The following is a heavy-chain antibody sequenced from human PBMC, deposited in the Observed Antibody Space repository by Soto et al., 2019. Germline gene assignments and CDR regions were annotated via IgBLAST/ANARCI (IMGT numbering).Heavy chain of an antibody. CDR1: GGSISSYY. J-gene: IGHJ5*02. Sequence: SETLSLTCTVSGGSISSYYWSWIRQPPGKGLEWIGYIYYSGSTNYNPSLKSRVTISVDTSKNQFSLKLSSVTAADTAVYYCASGGSIWFGEFNWFDPWGQGTLVTVSS. V-gene: IGHV4-59*01. CDR3: ASGGSIWFGEFNWFDP. D-gene: IGHD3-10*01. CDR2: IYYSGST.